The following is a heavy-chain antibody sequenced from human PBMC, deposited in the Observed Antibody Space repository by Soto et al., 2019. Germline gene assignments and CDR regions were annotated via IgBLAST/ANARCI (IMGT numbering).Heavy chain of an antibody. J-gene: IGHJ4*02. CDR3: ARVATSDHFDY. CDR1: GGTISSGAYS. Sequence: KPSETLSLTCGVSGGTISSGAYSWSWIRQSPGRGLQWIAYIYPSGTTFYNPSLKSRVTLSVDKSKNQFSLKLSSVTAADTAVYYCARVATSDHFDYWGQGTLVTVSS. CDR2: IYPSGTT. V-gene: IGHV4-30-2*06. D-gene: IGHD1-26*01.